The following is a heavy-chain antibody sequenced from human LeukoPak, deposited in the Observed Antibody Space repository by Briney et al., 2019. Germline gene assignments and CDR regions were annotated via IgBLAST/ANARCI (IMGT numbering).Heavy chain of an antibody. CDR3: ARDGGLGVAAAGMFDY. J-gene: IGHJ4*02. D-gene: IGHD6-13*01. CDR1: GYTFTSYY. Sequence: ASVTVSCTASGYTFTSYYMHWVRQAPGQGLEWMGIINPSGGSTSYAQKFQGRVTMTRDTSTSTVYMELSSLRSEDTAVYYCARDGGLGVAAAGMFDYWGQGTLVTVSS. CDR2: INPSGGST. V-gene: IGHV1-46*01.